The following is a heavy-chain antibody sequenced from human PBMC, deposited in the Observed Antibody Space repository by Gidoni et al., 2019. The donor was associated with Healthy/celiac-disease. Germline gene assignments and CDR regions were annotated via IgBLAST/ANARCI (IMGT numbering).Heavy chain of an antibody. D-gene: IGHD3-3*01. CDR1: GFTFSDHY. J-gene: IGHJ6*02. V-gene: IGHV3-72*01. CDR3: ARSGLRFLGSQFYGLDV. Sequence: EVQVVESGGGLVQPGGSLRLSCAASGFTFSDHYMAWVRQAPGKGLEWVGRTRNKAKHYTTEYAASVKGRFTISRDDSKNSLYLQMNSLKTEDTAVYYCARSGLRFLGSQFYGLDVWGQGTTVTVSS. CDR2: TRNKAKHYTT.